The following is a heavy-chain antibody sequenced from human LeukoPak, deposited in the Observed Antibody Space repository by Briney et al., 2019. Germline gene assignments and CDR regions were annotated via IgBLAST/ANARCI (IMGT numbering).Heavy chain of an antibody. Sequence: GAPVKVSCKASGYTFTSYYFHWVRQAPGQGLEWMGLINPSGGSTRYSQKFQGRVTMTRDTSTRTVYMELSSLRSEDTAVYYCARDGGGYSYGPLDYWGQGTLVTVSS. J-gene: IGHJ4*02. V-gene: IGHV1-46*01. D-gene: IGHD5-18*01. CDR2: INPSGGST. CDR3: ARDGGGYSYGPLDY. CDR1: GYTFTSYY.